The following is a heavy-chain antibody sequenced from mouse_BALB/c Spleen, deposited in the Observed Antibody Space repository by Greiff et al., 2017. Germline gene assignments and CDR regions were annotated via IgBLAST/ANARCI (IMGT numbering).Heavy chain of an antibody. CDR1: GFTFSSYG. CDR3: ARVYYDYDGAGYAMDY. Sequence: EVKLMESAGDLVKPGGSLKLSCAASGFTFSSYGMSWVRQTPDKRLEWVATISSGGSYTYYPDSVKGRFTISRDNAKNTLYLQMSSLKSEDTAMYYCARVYYDYDGAGYAMDYWGQGTSVTVSS. D-gene: IGHD2-4*01. J-gene: IGHJ4*01. CDR2: ISSGGSYT. V-gene: IGHV5-6*01.